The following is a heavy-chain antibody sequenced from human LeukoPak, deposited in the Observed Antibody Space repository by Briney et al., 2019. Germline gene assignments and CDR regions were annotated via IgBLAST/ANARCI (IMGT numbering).Heavy chain of an antibody. D-gene: IGHD6-13*01. Sequence: ASVKVSCKASGGTFSSYAISWVRQAPGKGLEWMGGFDPEDGETIYAQKFQGRVTMTEDTSTDTAYMELSSLRSEDTAVYYCATDLIDSPRYSSSSDWGQGTLVTVSS. J-gene: IGHJ4*02. V-gene: IGHV1-24*01. CDR3: ATDLIDSPRYSSSSD. CDR1: GGTFSSYA. CDR2: FDPEDGET.